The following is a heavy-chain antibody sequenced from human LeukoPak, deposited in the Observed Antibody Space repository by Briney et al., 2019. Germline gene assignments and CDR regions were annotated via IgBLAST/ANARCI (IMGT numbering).Heavy chain of an antibody. J-gene: IGHJ4*02. Sequence: SETLSLTCAVYGGSFSGYYWSWIRQPPGKGLEWIGEINHSGSTNYNPSLKSRVTISVDTSKNQFSLKLSSVTAADTAVYYCARISIAARWGQGTLVTVSS. D-gene: IGHD6-6*01. CDR3: ARISIAAR. CDR2: INHSGST. V-gene: IGHV4-34*01. CDR1: GGSFSGYY.